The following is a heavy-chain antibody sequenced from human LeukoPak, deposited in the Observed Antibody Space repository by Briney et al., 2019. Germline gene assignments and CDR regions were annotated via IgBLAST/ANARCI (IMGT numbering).Heavy chain of an antibody. Sequence: SETLSLTCTVSGGSISGTYYWSWIRQPPGKGLEWIGYIYYTGTTDSNPSLKSRVTISLDTSKNQFSLDLSSVTAADTAVYYCARRWVYDKRAFDAWGQGTMVTVSS. CDR2: IYYTGTT. CDR1: GGSISGTYY. D-gene: IGHD3-16*01. J-gene: IGHJ3*01. V-gene: IGHV4-59*08. CDR3: ARRWVYDKRAFDA.